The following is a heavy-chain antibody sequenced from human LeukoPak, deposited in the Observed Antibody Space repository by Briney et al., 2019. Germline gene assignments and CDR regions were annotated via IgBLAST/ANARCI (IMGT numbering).Heavy chain of an antibody. CDR2: IYYSGST. V-gene: IGHV4-59*08. Sequence: GLEWIGYIYYSGSTNYNPSLKSRVTISVDTSKNQFSLKLSSVTAADTAVYYCARQGGSFDPWGQGTLVTVSS. D-gene: IGHD3-16*01. CDR3: ARQGGSFDP. J-gene: IGHJ5*02.